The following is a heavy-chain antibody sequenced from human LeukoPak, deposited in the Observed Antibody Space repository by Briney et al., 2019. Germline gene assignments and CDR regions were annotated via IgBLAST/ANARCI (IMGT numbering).Heavy chain of an antibody. J-gene: IGHJ6*02. CDR3: ARELKGGYGDTYYYYGMDV. D-gene: IGHD4-17*01. Sequence: SVKVSCKASGGTFSNYAISWVRQAPGQGLEWMGGIIPIFGTANYAQKFQGRVTIIADESTSTAYMELSSLRSEDSAVYYCARELKGGYGDTYYYYGMDVWGQGTTVTVSS. V-gene: IGHV1-69*13. CDR1: GGTFSNYA. CDR2: IIPIFGTA.